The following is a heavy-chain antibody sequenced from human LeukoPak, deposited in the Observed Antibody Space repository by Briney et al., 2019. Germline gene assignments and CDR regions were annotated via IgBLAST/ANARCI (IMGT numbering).Heavy chain of an antibody. V-gene: IGHV4-59*08. D-gene: IGHD6-13*01. J-gene: IGHJ4*02. Sequence: SETLSLTCTVSGGSISSYYWSWIRQPPGKGLEWIGYIYYSGSTNYNPSLKSRVTISVDTSKNQFSLKLSSVTAADTAVYYCARTRGSSSWYTSPFDYWGQGTLVTVSS. CDR2: IYYSGST. CDR3: ARTRGSSSWYTSPFDY. CDR1: GGSISSYY.